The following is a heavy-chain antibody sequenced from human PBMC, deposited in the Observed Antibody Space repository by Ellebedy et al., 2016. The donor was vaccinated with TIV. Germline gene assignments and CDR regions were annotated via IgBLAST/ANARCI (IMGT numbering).Heavy chain of an antibody. J-gene: IGHJ4*02. Sequence: AASVKVSCKASGYTFNRYGISWVRQAPGQGLEWMGWISANNGDTNFAQKFQDRVTMTTATSTSTAYMELKSLRSDDTAVYYCAREFGYGDYVFLYWGQGTLVTVTS. V-gene: IGHV1-18*01. CDR2: ISANNGDT. CDR3: AREFGYGDYVFLY. D-gene: IGHD4-17*01. CDR1: GYTFNRYG.